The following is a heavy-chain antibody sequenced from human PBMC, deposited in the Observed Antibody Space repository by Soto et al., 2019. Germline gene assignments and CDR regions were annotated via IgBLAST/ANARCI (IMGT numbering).Heavy chain of an antibody. Sequence: TLSLTCTVSGGSISSGGYYWTWIRQHPGKGLEWIGNIFYSGSTDYNPSLESRVTISVDTSENQFSLKLTSVTAADTAMYYCARIVGYSGMDVWGQGTTVTVS. CDR1: GGSISSGGYY. D-gene: IGHD2-21*01. V-gene: IGHV4-31*03. CDR3: ARIVGYSGMDV. J-gene: IGHJ6*02. CDR2: IFYSGST.